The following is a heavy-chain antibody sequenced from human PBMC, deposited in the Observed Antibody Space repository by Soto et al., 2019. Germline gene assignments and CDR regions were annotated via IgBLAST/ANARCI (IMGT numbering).Heavy chain of an antibody. V-gene: IGHV1-69*13. D-gene: IGHD3-22*01. CDR2: IIPIFGTA. CDR1: GGTLSSYA. CDR3: ASGDSSGYYYYFDY. J-gene: IGHJ4*02. Sequence: VASVKVSCKASGGTLSSYAISWVRQAPGQGLEWMGGIIPIFGTANYAQKFQGRVTITADESTSTAYMELSSLRSEDTAVYYCASGDSSGYYYYFDYWGQGTLVTVSS.